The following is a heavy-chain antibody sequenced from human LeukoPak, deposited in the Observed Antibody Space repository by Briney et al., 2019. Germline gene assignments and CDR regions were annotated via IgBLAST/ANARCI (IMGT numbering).Heavy chain of an antibody. D-gene: IGHD1-26*01. CDR2: IYSGGST. CDR3: ARSRFGEATTD. Sequence: GGSLRLSCAASGFTVSSNYMSWVRQAPGKGLEWVSVIYSGGSTYYADSVKGRFTISRDNSKNTLCLQMNSLRAEDTAVYYCARSRFGEATTDWGQGTLVTVSS. CDR1: GFTVSSNY. J-gene: IGHJ4*02. V-gene: IGHV3-53*01.